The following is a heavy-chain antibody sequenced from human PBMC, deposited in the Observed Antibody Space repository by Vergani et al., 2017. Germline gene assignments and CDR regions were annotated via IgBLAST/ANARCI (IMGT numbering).Heavy chain of an antibody. Sequence: QVQLVQSGAEVKKPGSSVKVSCKASGGTFSSYAISWVRQAPGQGLEWMGRIIPIFGTANYAQKFQGRVTITADESTSTAYMELSSLRSEDTAVYYCARDSHGESSYYYYYYGMDVWGQGTTVTVSS. J-gene: IGHJ6*02. CDR3: ARDSHGESSYYYYYYGMDV. V-gene: IGHV1-69*18. D-gene: IGHD4-17*01. CDR1: GGTFSSYA. CDR2: IIPIFGTA.